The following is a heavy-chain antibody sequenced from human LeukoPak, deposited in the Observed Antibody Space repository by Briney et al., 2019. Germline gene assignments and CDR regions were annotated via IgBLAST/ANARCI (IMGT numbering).Heavy chain of an antibody. D-gene: IGHD6-19*01. CDR3: ARSRAVAI. CDR1: GFTFRSYW. V-gene: IGHV3-7*04. J-gene: IGHJ4*02. Sequence: GGSLRLSCAASGFTFRSYWMTWVRQAPGKGLEWVANIKEDGADKYYVDSVRGRFTISRDNAKNPLYLQMNSLRDEDTAVYYCARSRAVAIWGQGTLVIVSS. CDR2: IKEDGADK.